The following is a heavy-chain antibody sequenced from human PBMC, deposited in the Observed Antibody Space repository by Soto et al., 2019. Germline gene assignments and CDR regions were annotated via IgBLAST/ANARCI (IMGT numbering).Heavy chain of an antibody. CDR1: GGSISSGGYS. D-gene: IGHD1-26*01. Sequence: SETLSLTCAVSGGSISSGGYSWSWIRQPPGKGLEWIGYTYHSGSTYYNPSLKSRVTISVDRSKNQFSLKLSSVTAADTAVYYCARSGYSGSYLFDYWGQGTLVTVSS. V-gene: IGHV4-30-2*01. CDR2: TYHSGST. CDR3: ARSGYSGSYLFDY. J-gene: IGHJ4*02.